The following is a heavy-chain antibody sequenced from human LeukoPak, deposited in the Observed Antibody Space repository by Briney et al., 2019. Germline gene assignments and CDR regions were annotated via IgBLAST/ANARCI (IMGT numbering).Heavy chain of an antibody. CDR3: ARERDYIVDDAFDI. Sequence: ASVKDSCKASGGTFSSYAISWVRQAPGQGLEWMGGIIPIFGTANYAQKFQGRVTITADKSTSTAYMELSSLRSEDTAVYYCARERDYIVDDAFDIWGQGTMVTVSS. D-gene: IGHD5-12*01. CDR1: GGTFSSYA. J-gene: IGHJ3*02. CDR2: IIPIFGTA. V-gene: IGHV1-69*06.